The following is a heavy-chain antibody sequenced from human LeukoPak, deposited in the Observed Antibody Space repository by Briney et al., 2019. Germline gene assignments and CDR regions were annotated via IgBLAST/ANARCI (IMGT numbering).Heavy chain of an antibody. J-gene: IGHJ3*02. CDR3: ARVYSSGWYRQFHAFDI. CDR2: IYYSGGT. Sequence: SETLSLTCTVSGGSISSSSYYWGWIRQPPGKGLEWIGSIYYSGGTYYNSSLKSRGTRSAHRSQSQFSLKLSSVTAADTAVYYCARVYSSGWYRQFHAFDIWGQGTMVTVSS. V-gene: IGHV4-39*07. CDR1: GGSISSSSYY. D-gene: IGHD6-19*01.